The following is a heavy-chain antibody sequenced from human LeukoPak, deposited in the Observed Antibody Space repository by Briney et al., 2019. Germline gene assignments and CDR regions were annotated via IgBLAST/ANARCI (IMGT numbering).Heavy chain of an antibody. Sequence: SETLSLNCAVYGGSFSGYYWSWIRQPPGKGLEWIGEINHSGSTNYNPSLKSRVTISVDTSKNQFSLKLSSVTAADTAVYYCARAHLYSSGWYVYWGQGTLVTVSS. V-gene: IGHV4-34*01. D-gene: IGHD6-19*01. CDR2: INHSGST. J-gene: IGHJ4*02. CDR3: ARAHLYSSGWYVY. CDR1: GGSFSGYY.